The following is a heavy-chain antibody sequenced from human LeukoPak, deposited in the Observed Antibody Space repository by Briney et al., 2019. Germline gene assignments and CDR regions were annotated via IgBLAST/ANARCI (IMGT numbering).Heavy chain of an antibody. CDR2: NYYSGST. CDR3: AREAQWEATYWFDP. D-gene: IGHD1-26*01. V-gene: IGHV4-30-4*08. CDR1: GGSIRSGDYF. Sequence: SQTLSLTYTVSGGSIRSGDYFWSWIRQPPGKGLEWFGYNYYSGSTYYNPSLKSRVTISVDTSKNQFSLKLSSVTAADTAVYYCAREAQWEATYWFDPWGQGTLVTVSS. J-gene: IGHJ5*02.